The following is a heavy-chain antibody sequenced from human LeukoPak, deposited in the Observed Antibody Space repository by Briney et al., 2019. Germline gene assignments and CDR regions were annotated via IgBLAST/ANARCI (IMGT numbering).Heavy chain of an antibody. J-gene: IGHJ4*02. V-gene: IGHV4-59*01. CDR2: IYYSGTT. Sequence: SETLSLTCNVFGGSISSYYWSWIRQPPGKGLEWIGYIYYSGTTNYNPSLKSRVTISVDTSKNQFSLKLNSVTAADTAVYYCARIKGSGRYYFDYWGQGTLVTVSS. CDR3: ARIKGSGRYYFDY. CDR1: GGSISSYY. D-gene: IGHD3-10*01.